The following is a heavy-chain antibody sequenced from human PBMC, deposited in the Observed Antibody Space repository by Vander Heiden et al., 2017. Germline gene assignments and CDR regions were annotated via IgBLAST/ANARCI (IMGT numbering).Heavy chain of an antibody. Sequence: EVPLVASGGVLVQPGGSLRRSCSASGFRFSDYTMNWVRQTPGKRLEWVAYISTTGSTTYYAGSVEGRFTISRDDDKKSLFLHMNSLSGEDTALYYCTRGPSGNYDSWGQGTRVIVSS. V-gene: IGHV3-48*04. J-gene: IGHJ1*01. CDR1: GFRFSDYT. CDR2: ISTTGSTT. D-gene: IGHD1-26*01. CDR3: TRGPSGNYDS.